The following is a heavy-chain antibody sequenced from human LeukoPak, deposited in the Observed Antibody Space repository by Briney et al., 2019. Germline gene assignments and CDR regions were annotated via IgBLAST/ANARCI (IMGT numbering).Heavy chain of an antibody. CDR3: ARGRYSSSWDLGYFDY. V-gene: IGHV4-59*08. J-gene: IGHJ4*02. Sequence: SETLSLTCTVSGGSISSYYWSWIRQPPGKGLEWIGYIYYSGSTNYNPSLKSRVTISVDTSKNQFSLKLSSVTAADTAVYYCARGRYSSSWDLGYFDYWGQGTLVTVSS. CDR2: IYYSGST. D-gene: IGHD6-13*01. CDR1: GGSISSYY.